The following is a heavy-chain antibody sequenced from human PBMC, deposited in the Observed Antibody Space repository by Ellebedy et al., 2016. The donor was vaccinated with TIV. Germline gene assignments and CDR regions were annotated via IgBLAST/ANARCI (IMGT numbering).Heavy chain of an antibody. CDR2: IYYSGST. D-gene: IGHD6-19*01. J-gene: IGHJ5*02. V-gene: IGHV4-59*12. CDR3: ARGGIRGIAVAGLFDP. CDR1: GGSISSYY. Sequence: GSLRLSXTVSGGSISSYYWSWIRQPPGKGLEWIGYIYYSGSTNYNPSLKSRVTISVDTSKNQFSLKLSSVTAADTAVYYCARGGIRGIAVAGLFDPWGQGTLVTVSS.